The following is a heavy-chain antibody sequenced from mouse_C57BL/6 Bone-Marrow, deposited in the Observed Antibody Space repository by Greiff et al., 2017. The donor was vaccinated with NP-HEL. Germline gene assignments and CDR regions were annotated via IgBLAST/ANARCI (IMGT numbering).Heavy chain of an antibody. J-gene: IGHJ2*01. CDR3: ARDGPLFITTEVFDY. CDR1: GFTFSSYA. CDR2: ISDGGSYT. Sequence: EVKLMESGGGLVKPGGSLKLSCAASGFTFSSYAMSWVRQTPEKRLEWVATISDGGSYTYYPDNVKGRFTISRDNAKNNLYLQMSHLKSEDTAMYYCARDGPLFITTEVFDYWGQGTTLTVSS. V-gene: IGHV5-4*01. D-gene: IGHD1-1*01.